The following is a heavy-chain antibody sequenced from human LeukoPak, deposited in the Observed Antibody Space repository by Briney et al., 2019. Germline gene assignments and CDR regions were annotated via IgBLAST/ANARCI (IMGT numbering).Heavy chain of an antibody. CDR1: GGSISSGGYY. Sequence: PSQTLSLTCTVSGGSISSGGYYWSWIRQPPGKGLEWIGYIYHSGSTYYNPSLKSRVTISVDRSKSQFSLKLSSVTAADTAVYYCAREVLAARSYYYMDVWGKGTTVTVSS. J-gene: IGHJ6*03. D-gene: IGHD6-13*01. V-gene: IGHV4-30-2*01. CDR2: IYHSGST. CDR3: AREVLAARSYYYMDV.